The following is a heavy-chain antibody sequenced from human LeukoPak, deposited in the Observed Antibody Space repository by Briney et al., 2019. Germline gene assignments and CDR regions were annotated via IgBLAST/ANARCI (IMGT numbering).Heavy chain of an antibody. V-gene: IGHV4-59*01. CDR1: GGSISSYY. CDR3: ATYGSGSYRFDY. J-gene: IGHJ4*02. Sequence: SETLSLTCTVSGGSISSYYWSWIRQPPGKGLEWIGYIYYSGSTNYNPSLKSRVTISVDTSKNQFSLKLSSVTAADTAVYYCATYGSGSYRFDYWGQGILVTVSS. CDR2: IYYSGST. D-gene: IGHD3-10*01.